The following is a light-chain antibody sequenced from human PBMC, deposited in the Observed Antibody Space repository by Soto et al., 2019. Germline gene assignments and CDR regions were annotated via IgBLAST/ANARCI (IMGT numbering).Light chain of an antibody. CDR3: CSYAGSYTYV. Sequence: QSVLTQPRSVSGSPGQSVTISCTGTSSVVSGYNYVSWYQQHPGKAPKLMIYDVSKRPSGVPDRFSGSKSGNTASLTISGLQAEDEADYYCCSYAGSYTYVFGTGTKVTVL. J-gene: IGLJ1*01. CDR2: DVS. V-gene: IGLV2-11*01. CDR1: SSVVSGYNY.